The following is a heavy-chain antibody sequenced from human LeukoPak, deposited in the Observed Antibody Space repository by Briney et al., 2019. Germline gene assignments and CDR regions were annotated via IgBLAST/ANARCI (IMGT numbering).Heavy chain of an antibody. CDR1: GFSFDTFW. D-gene: IGHD3-9*01. Sequence: SGGSLRLSCAASGFSFDTFWMTWVRLSPGKGLEWVANIKQDGSEKSYVDSVKGRFTISRDNAKNTLYLQMKSLRAEDTAVYYCVRDWDHFDFDSWGLGTLVTVSS. V-gene: IGHV3-7*01. CDR3: VRDWDHFDFDS. CDR2: IKQDGSEK. J-gene: IGHJ5*01.